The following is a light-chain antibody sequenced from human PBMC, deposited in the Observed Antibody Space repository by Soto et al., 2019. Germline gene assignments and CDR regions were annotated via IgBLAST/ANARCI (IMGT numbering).Light chain of an antibody. V-gene: IGLV1-51*01. J-gene: IGLJ2*01. CDR3: GTWDSSLSAVV. CDR1: SYNIGNNY. Sequence: QSVLTQPPSVSAAPGQKVTISCSGSSYNIGNNYVSWYQQIPGTAPKLLIYDNDQRPLGIPDRFSGSTSGTSATLGITGLRTGDEAHYYCGTWDSSLSAVVFGGGTKLTVL. CDR2: DND.